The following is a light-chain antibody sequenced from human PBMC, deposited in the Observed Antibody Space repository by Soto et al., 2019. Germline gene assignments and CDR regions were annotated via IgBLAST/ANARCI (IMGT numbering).Light chain of an antibody. CDR2: GAS. CDR1: QSVGSN. CDR3: QQYNNWPPDRT. Sequence: EIVMTQSPATLSVSPGERATLSCRASQSVGSNLAWYQQKPSHAPWLLIYGASTRATGIPARFSGSGSGTEFTLTISSLQSEDFAIYFCQQYNNWPPDRTFGQGTKVEIK. J-gene: IGKJ1*01. V-gene: IGKV3-15*01.